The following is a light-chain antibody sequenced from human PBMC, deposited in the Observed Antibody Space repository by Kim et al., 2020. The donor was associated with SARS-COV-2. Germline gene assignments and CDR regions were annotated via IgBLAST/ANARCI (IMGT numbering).Light chain of an antibody. V-gene: IGLV6-57*04. CDR2: EDD. CDR1: RGSIDDNY. CDR3: QSYNRDNVL. J-gene: IGLJ2*01. Sequence: NFMLTQPHSVSESPGKTVTISCTRSRGSIDDNYVQWYQQRPGGVPTTVIYEDDQRPSGVSDRFSGSIDNSSNSASLTISGPRTEDEADYSSQSYNRDNVLFGGGTQLTVL.